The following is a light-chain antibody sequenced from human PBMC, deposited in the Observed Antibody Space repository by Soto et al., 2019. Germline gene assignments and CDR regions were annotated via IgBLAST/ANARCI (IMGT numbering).Light chain of an antibody. CDR3: CSYAGSSTLV. CDR1: SSDVGSYNL. CDR2: EVS. J-gene: IGLJ2*01. V-gene: IGLV2-23*02. Sequence: QSALTQPDSVSGSPGQSITISCTGTSSDVGSYNLVSWYQQHPGKAPKLMIYEVSKRPSVVSDRFSGSKSGNTASLTISGLQAEDEADYYCCSYAGSSTLVFGVGTKLTVL.